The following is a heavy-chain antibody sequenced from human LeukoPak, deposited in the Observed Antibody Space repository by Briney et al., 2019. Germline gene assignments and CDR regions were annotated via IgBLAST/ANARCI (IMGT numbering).Heavy chain of an antibody. J-gene: IGHJ3*02. CDR3: ASSERYDFWSGYYRDDAFDI. D-gene: IGHD3-3*01. V-gene: IGHV3-20*04. Sequence: PGGSLRLSCAASGFTFDDYGMSWVRQAPGKGLEWVSGINWNGGSTGYADSVKGRFTISRDNAKNSLYLQMNSLRAEDTAVYYCASSERYDFWSGYYRDDAFDIWGQGTMVTVSS. CDR1: GFTFDDYG. CDR2: INWNGGST.